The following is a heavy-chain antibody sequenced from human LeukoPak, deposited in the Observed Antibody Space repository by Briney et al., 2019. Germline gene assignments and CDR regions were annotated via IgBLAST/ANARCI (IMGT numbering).Heavy chain of an antibody. CDR2: ISDNGGST. J-gene: IGHJ4*02. D-gene: IGHD6-13*01. Sequence: GGSLRLSCAASGFTFSSYAMSWVRQAPGKGLEWVSVISDNGGSTYYADSVKGRFTISRDNSKNTLYLQMNSLRAEDTALYFWAKDRRGSITAASSALDYWGQGPLVTVSS. CDR3: AKDRRGSITAASSALDY. CDR1: GFTFSSYA. V-gene: IGHV3-23*01.